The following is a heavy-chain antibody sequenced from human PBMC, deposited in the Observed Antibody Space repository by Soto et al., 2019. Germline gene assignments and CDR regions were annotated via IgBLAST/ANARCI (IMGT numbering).Heavy chain of an antibody. Sequence: KPSETLSLTCTVSGGSISSGGYYWSWIRQHPGKGLEWIGYIYYSGSTYYNPSLKSRVTISVDTSKNQFSLKLSSVTAADTAVYYCARESGPAAARRGIDYWGQGTLVTVSS. D-gene: IGHD6-6*01. V-gene: IGHV4-31*03. CDR1: GGSISSGGYY. J-gene: IGHJ4*02. CDR3: ARESGPAAARRGIDY. CDR2: IYYSGST.